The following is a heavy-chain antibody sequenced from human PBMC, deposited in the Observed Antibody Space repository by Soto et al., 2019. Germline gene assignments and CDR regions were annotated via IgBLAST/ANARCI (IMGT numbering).Heavy chain of an antibody. CDR3: ARVTPYYYDSSGYYDY. J-gene: IGHJ4*02. V-gene: IGHV1-18*01. CDR2: ISAYNGNT. Sequence: ASVKVSCKASGYTFTNYGISWVRQAPGQGLEWMGWISAYNGNTNYAQRLQGRVTMTTDTSTSTAYMELRSLRSDDTAVYYCARVTPYYYDSSGYYDYWGQGTLVTSPQ. CDR1: GYTFTNYG. D-gene: IGHD3-22*01.